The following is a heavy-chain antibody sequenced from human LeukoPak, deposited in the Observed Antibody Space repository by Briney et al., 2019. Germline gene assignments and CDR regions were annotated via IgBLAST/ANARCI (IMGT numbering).Heavy chain of an antibody. J-gene: IGHJ5*02. CDR3: AKDLLAAGFSTWFDP. CDR1: GFTFSTYA. V-gene: IGHV3-23*01. CDR2: LSGSGSNT. D-gene: IGHD6-13*01. Sequence: GGSLRLSCAASGFTFSTYAMTWVRQAPGKGLEWVSLLSGSGSNTYYADSVKGRFTISRDNARDTLYLQMNSLRVEDTAVYYCAKDLLAAGFSTWFDPWGQGTLVTVSS.